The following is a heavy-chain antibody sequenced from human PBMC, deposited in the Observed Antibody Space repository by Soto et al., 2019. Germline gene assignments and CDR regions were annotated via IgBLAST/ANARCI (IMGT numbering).Heavy chain of an antibody. D-gene: IGHD3-9*01. CDR3: ARVAHYDILTGYTDYGMDV. CDR1: RYTNTCYG. V-gene: IGHV1-18*01. Sequence: ASVKVSCKAPRYTNTCYGITWPRQATGQGLEPMGWSSAYNGNNNYAQKLQGRVPMTTDTSTSTAYMELRSLRSDDTAVYYCARVAHYDILTGYTDYGMDVWGQGTTVTVSS. J-gene: IGHJ6*02. CDR2: SSAYNGNN.